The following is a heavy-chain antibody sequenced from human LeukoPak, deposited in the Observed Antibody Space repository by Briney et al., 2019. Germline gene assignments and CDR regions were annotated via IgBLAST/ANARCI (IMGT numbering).Heavy chain of an antibody. V-gene: IGHV3-33*01. CDR2: IWYDGRNK. J-gene: IGHJ5*02. CDR3: AREGGLVVPAAIRGWFDP. Sequence: GGSLRLSCAASGFTFSSYGMHWVRQAPGKGLEWVAVIWYDGRNKYYADSVKGRFTISRDNSKNTLYLQMNSLRAEDTAVYYCAREGGLVVPAAIRGWFDPWGQGTLVTVSS. D-gene: IGHD2-2*01. CDR1: GFTFSSYG.